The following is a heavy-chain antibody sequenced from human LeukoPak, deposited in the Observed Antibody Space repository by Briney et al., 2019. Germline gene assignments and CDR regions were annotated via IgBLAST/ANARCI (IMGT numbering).Heavy chain of an antibody. CDR2: IIPFFGAP. CDR3: ARAPRGPRVAFDI. D-gene: IGHD3-10*01. Sequence: GASVKVSCKAPGTTFSSSAISWVRQAPGQGLEWMGGIIPFFGAPNYAQTFQARVTITADESTSTAYMELSSLRSEDTAVYYCARAPRGPRVAFDIWGQGTMVTVSS. V-gene: IGHV1-69*13. J-gene: IGHJ3*02. CDR1: GTTFSSSA.